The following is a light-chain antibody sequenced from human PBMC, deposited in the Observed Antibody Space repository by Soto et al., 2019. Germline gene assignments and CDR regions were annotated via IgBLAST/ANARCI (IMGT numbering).Light chain of an antibody. CDR2: SNT. CDR3: AAWDDSLNGYV. V-gene: IGLV1-44*01. J-gene: IGLJ1*01. Sequence: QSVLTQPPSASGTPGRSVVISCSGSSSNIGSNTVNWYQQLPGTAPKLLIYSNTHRPSGVPDRFSGSKSGTSASLAISGLQSDDEADYYCAAWDDSLNGYVFATGTKVTVL. CDR1: SSNIGSNT.